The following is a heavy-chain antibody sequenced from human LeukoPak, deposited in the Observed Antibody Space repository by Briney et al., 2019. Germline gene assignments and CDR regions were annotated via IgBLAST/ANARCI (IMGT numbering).Heavy chain of an antibody. D-gene: IGHD3-10*01. Sequence: GGSLRLSCAASGFTVSSNYMSWVRQAPGKGLEWVSVIYSGGSTYYADSAKGRFTISRDNSKNTLYLQMNSLRAEDTAVYYCARARYYYGSGSYYQRYYYYGMDVWGQGTTVTVSS. CDR2: IYSGGST. J-gene: IGHJ6*02. V-gene: IGHV3-66*01. CDR3: ARARYYYGSGSYYQRYYYYGMDV. CDR1: GFTVSSNY.